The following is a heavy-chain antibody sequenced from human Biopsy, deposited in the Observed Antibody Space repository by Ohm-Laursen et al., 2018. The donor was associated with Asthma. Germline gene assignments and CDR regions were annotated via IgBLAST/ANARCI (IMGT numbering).Heavy chain of an antibody. CDR1: GFTFGNFW. CDR3: AREGVAGTHIED. CDR2: ITGDGSQK. J-gene: IGHJ4*02. V-gene: IGHV3-7*01. D-gene: IGHD6-19*01. Sequence: SLRLSCSASGFTFGNFWMSWGRQTPGKGLEWVATITGDGSQKFYVDSVTGRFTISRDNSKNTLSLQMNSLTAEDTAVYYCAREGVAGTHIEDWGQGTLVTVSS.